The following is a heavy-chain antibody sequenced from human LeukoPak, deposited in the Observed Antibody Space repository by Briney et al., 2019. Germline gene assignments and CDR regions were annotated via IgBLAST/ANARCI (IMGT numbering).Heavy chain of an antibody. J-gene: IGHJ4*02. D-gene: IGHD3-22*01. V-gene: IGHV1-18*01. Sequence: ASVKVSCKASGYTFTSYGISWVRQAPGQGLEWMGWISAYSGNTNYAQKLQGRVTMTTDTSTSTAYMELRSLRSDDTAVYYCARRSRRYYDSSGHYYDYYFDYWGQGTLVTVSS. CDR3: ARRSRRYYDSSGHYYDYYFDY. CDR2: ISAYSGNT. CDR1: GYTFTSYG.